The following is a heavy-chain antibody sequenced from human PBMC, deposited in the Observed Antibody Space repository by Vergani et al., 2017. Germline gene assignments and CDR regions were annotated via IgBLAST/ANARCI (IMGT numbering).Heavy chain of an antibody. V-gene: IGHV4-61*10. CDR3: ARGPWLVNNWFDP. CDR2: IYYSGST. D-gene: IGHD6-19*01. Sequence: QVQLQESGPGLVKPSETLSLTCTVSGGSVSSGSYYWSWIRQPAGKGLEWIGYIYYSGSTNYNPSLKSRVTISVDTSKNQFSLKLSSVTAADPAVYYCARGPWLVNNWFDPWGQGTLVTVSS. J-gene: IGHJ5*02. CDR1: GGSVSSGSYY.